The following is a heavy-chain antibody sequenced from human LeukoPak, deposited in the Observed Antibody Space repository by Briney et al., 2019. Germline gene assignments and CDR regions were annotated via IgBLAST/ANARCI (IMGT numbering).Heavy chain of an antibody. D-gene: IGHD1-26*01. CDR1: IDSFSNYH. CDR2: VNESGGT. Sequence: SETLSLTCAVYIDSFSNYHWNWIRQTPAKGMEGIGEVNESGGTNISPSLRSRGILSVDTWKKKCSLRLISVTVADTAIYYCARGQGATVPQVGKNWFDPWGQGTRVTVSS. CDR3: ARGQGATVPQVGKNWFDP. J-gene: IGHJ5*02. V-gene: IGHV4-34*04.